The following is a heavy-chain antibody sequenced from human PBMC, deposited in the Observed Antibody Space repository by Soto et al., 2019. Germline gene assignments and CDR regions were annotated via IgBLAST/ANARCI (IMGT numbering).Heavy chain of an antibody. V-gene: IGHV3-23*01. Sequence: PGXSLRLSCAASGFTFSSYGMSWVRQAPGKGLEWVSAISGGGGSTYYADSVKGRFTISRDNSKNALYLQMNSLRAEDTAVYYCVNHLEYSSSSPVDYWGQGTLVTAPQ. CDR3: VNHLEYSSSSPVDY. J-gene: IGHJ4*02. D-gene: IGHD6-6*01. CDR1: GFTFSSYG. CDR2: ISGGGGST.